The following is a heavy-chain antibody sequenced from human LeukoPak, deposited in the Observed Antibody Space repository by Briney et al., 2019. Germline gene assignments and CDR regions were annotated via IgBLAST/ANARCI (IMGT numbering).Heavy chain of an antibody. V-gene: IGHV1-2*02. J-gene: IGHJ3*01. Sequence: GASVKVSCKASGYTFTGYYFHWVRQAPGQGLEWMGWINPNSGGTNYAQKLQGRVTMTTDTSTSTAYMELRSLRSDDTAIYYCARDLYYYGSGSYYDVFDVWGQGTMVTVSS. CDR1: GYTFTGYY. CDR3: ARDLYYYGSGSYYDVFDV. CDR2: INPNSGGT. D-gene: IGHD3-10*01.